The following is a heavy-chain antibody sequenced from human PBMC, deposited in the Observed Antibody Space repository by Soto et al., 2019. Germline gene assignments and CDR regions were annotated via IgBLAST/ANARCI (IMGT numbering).Heavy chain of an antibody. J-gene: IGHJ3*02. D-gene: IGHD3-10*01. Sequence: HPGGSLRLSCAASGFTFSSYAMSWVRQAPGKGLEWVSAISGSGGSTYYADSVKGRFTISRDNSKNTLYLQMNSLRAEDTAVYYCARTLLLWFGEAPAPDAFDIWGQGTMVTVSS. CDR2: ISGSGGST. V-gene: IGHV3-23*01. CDR3: ARTLLLWFGEAPAPDAFDI. CDR1: GFTFSSYA.